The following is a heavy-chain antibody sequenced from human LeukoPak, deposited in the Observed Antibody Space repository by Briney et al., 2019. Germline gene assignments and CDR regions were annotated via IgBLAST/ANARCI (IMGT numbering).Heavy chain of an antibody. J-gene: IGHJ4*02. CDR3: AKWRYDYVWGSYRPPDY. CDR1: GFTFSSYA. Sequence: GGSLRLSCAASGFTFSSYAMSWVRQAPGRGLEWVSAISGSGGSTYYADSVKGRFTISRDNSKNTLYLQMNSLRAEDTAVYYCAKWRYDYVWGSYRPPDYWGQGTLVTVSS. CDR2: ISGSGGST. V-gene: IGHV3-23*01. D-gene: IGHD3-16*02.